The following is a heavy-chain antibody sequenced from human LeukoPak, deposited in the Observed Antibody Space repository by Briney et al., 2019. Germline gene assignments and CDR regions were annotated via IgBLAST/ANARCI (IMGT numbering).Heavy chain of an antibody. V-gene: IGHV4-59*08. J-gene: IGHJ4*02. CDR2: IYYSGST. CDR1: GGSISSFY. D-gene: IGHD3-16*02. CDR3: ARGLSVITFGGVIVSYFDY. Sequence: PSETLSLTCTVSGGSISSFYWSWLRLPPGKGLEWIGYIYYSGSTYYNPSLKSRVTISVDTSKNQFSLKLSSVTAADTAVYYCARGLSVITFGGVIVSYFDYWGQGTLVTVSS.